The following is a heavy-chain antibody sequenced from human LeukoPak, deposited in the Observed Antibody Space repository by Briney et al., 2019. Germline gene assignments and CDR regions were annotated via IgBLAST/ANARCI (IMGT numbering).Heavy chain of an antibody. D-gene: IGHD5-18*01. CDR2: IYSGGST. Sequence: GGSLRLSCAASGFTVSSNYMSWVRQAPGKGLEWVSVIYSGGSTYYADSVKGRFTISRDNSKNTLYLQMNSLRAEDTAVYYCARDFGYSYRLGMDVWGQGTTVTVSS. V-gene: IGHV3-53*01. J-gene: IGHJ6*02. CDR1: GFTVSSNY. CDR3: ARDFGYSYRLGMDV.